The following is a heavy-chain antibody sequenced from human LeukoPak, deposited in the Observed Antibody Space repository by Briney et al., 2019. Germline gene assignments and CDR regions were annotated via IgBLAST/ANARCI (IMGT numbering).Heavy chain of an antibody. J-gene: IGHJ4*02. Sequence: SETLSPTCTVSGGSISSSSYYWGWIRQPPGKGLEWIGSIYYSGSTYYNPSLKSRVTISVDTSKNQFSLKLSSVTAADTAVYFCARRAFAGNYVHFDYWGQGTLVTVSS. V-gene: IGHV4-39*01. CDR3: ARRAFAGNYVHFDY. CDR2: IYYSGST. D-gene: IGHD3-10*01. CDR1: GGSISSSSYY.